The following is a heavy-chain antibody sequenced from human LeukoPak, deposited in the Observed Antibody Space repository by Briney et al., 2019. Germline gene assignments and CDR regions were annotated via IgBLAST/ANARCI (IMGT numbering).Heavy chain of an antibody. Sequence: SETLSLTCAVYGGSFSGYYWSWIRQPPGKGLEWIGEINHSGSTNYNPSLKSRVTISADTSKNQFSLKLSSVTAADTAVYYCAAFPEAAAPGYDYWGRGTLVTVSS. V-gene: IGHV4-34*01. CDR3: AAFPEAAAPGYDY. D-gene: IGHD6-13*01. CDR2: INHSGST. CDR1: GGSFSGYY. J-gene: IGHJ4*02.